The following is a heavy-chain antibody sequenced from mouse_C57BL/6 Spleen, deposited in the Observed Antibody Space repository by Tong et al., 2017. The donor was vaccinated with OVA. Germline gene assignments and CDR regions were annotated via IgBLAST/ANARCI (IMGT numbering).Heavy chain of an antibody. CDR2: IYPRDGST. CDR3: AAFYGNYGY. Sequence: VQLQESGPELVKPGASVKLSCKASGYTFTSYDINWVKQRPGQGLEWIGWIYPRDGSTKYNEKFKGKATLTVDTSSNTAYLQLSSLTSEDTAVYYCAAFYGNYGYWGQGTTLTVSS. J-gene: IGHJ2*01. D-gene: IGHD2-1*01. CDR1: GYTFTSYD. V-gene: IGHV1-85*01.